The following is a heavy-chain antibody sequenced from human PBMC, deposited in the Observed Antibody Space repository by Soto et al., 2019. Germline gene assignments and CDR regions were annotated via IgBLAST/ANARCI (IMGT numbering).Heavy chain of an antibody. J-gene: IGHJ4*02. V-gene: IGHV1-69*02. D-gene: IGHD6-19*01. CDR1: GGTFSSYT. CDR3: ARGKGQWLDY. CDR2: IIPILGIA. Sequence: QVQPVQSGAEVKKPGSSVKVSCKASGGTFSSYTISWVRQAPGQGHEWMGRIIPILGIANYEQKFQGRVPITVVNYTSTAYMEVSRVRSEDTAVYYGARGKGQWLDYWGQGTLVTVSS.